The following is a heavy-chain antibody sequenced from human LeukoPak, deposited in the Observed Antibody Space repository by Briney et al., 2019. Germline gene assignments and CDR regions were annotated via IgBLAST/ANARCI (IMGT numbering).Heavy chain of an antibody. V-gene: IGHV3-74*01. CDR1: GFTFSSYW. CDR3: ARDRGYCIDC. CDR2: ISGDGSRT. D-gene: IGHD2-15*01. J-gene: IGHJ4*02. Sequence: GGSLRLSCAASGFTFSSYWMHWVRQAPRDVLVWVSHISGDGSRTSYADSVKGRFTISRDNAKNTLYLQMNSLRDEDTAVYYCARDRGYCIDCWGQGTLVTVSS.